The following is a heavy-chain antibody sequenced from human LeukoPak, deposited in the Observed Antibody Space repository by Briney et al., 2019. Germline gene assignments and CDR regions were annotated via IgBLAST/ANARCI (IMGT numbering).Heavy chain of an antibody. J-gene: IGHJ4*02. V-gene: IGHV3-20*04. CDR1: GFSIDDHG. CDR3: ARDYYDSSGYYLSFDY. CDR2: INWNGGST. D-gene: IGHD3-22*01. Sequence: PGGSLRLSCAASGFSIDDHGMSWVRQVPGKGLQWVAGINWNGGSTGYADSVKGRFTISRDNAKNSLYLQMNSLRAEDTAVYYCARDYYDSSGYYLSFDYWGQGTLVTVSS.